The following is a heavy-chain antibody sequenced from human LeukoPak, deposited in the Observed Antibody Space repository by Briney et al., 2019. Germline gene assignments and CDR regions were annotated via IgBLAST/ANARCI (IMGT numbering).Heavy chain of an antibody. CDR3: ARGRDSSGYYYDWFDP. V-gene: IGHV3-30*02. CDR2: IRYDGSNK. J-gene: IGHJ5*02. D-gene: IGHD3-22*01. Sequence: GGSLRLSCAASGFTFSSYGMHWVRQAPGKGLEWVAFIRYDGSNKYYADSVKGRFTISRDNSKNTLYLQMNSLRAEDTAVYYCARGRDSSGYYYDWFDPWGQGTLVTVSS. CDR1: GFTFSSYG.